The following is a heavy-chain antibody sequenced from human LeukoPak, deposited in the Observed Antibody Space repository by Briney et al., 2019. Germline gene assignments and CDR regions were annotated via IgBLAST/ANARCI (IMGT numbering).Heavy chain of an antibody. J-gene: IGHJ4*02. CDR1: GFTFSSYG. Sequence: GGTLRLSCAASGFTFSSYGMSWVRQAPEKGLEWVSAISGSGGSTYYADSVKGRFTISRDNSKNTLYLQMNSLRAEDTAVYYCAKGGRWSDYWGQGTLVTVSS. CDR2: ISGSGGST. D-gene: IGHD4-23*01. V-gene: IGHV3-23*01. CDR3: AKGGRWSDY.